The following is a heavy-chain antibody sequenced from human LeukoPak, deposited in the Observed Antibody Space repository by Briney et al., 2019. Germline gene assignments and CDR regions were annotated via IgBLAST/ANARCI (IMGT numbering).Heavy chain of an antibody. CDR3: ARERVEMATISWFDP. D-gene: IGHD5-24*01. CDR1: GGSISSYY. J-gene: IGHJ5*02. CDR2: IYYSGST. V-gene: IGHV4-59*01. Sequence: SETLSLTCTVSGGSISSYYWSWIRQPPGKGLERIGYIYYSGSTNYNPSLKSRVTISVDTSKNQFSLKLSSVTAADTAVYYCARERVEMATISWFDPWGQGTLVTVSS.